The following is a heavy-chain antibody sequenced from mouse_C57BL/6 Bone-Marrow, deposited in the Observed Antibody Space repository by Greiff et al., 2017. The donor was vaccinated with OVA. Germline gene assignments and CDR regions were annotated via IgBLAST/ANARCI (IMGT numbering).Heavy chain of an antibody. CDR3: TTRVTTVVDYYAMDY. Sequence: VQLQQSGAELVRPGASVKLSCTASGFNIKDDYMHWVKQRPEQGLEWIGWIDPENGDTEYASKFQGKATITADTSSNTAYLQLRSLTSEDTAVYYCTTRVTTVVDYYAMDYWGQGTSVTVSS. J-gene: IGHJ4*01. V-gene: IGHV14-4*01. CDR2: IDPENGDT. D-gene: IGHD1-1*01. CDR1: GFNIKDDY.